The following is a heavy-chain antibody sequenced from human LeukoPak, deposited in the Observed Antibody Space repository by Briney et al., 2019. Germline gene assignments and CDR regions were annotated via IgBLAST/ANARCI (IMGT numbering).Heavy chain of an antibody. J-gene: IGHJ3*02. CDR1: GFTFRSYA. Sequence: QTGGSLRLSCAASGFTFRSYALHWVRQAPGKGLEWVAFVAYDGSSKYYRDSVKGRFIISKDYSTNTLYLQMDSLRGDDTAVYYCARSNRVQLYRYYDTHAFDIWGQGTMVTVSS. V-gene: IGHV3-30*04. CDR2: VAYDGSSK. CDR3: ARSNRVQLYRYYDTHAFDI. D-gene: IGHD3-22*01.